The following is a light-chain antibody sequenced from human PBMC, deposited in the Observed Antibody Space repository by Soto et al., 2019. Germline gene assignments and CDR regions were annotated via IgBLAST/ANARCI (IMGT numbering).Light chain of an antibody. J-gene: IGKJ2*01. CDR2: GTT. V-gene: IGKV3-15*01. Sequence: EIVMTQSPATLSVSPGERVTLSCRASQSVSRNLAWYQQKPGQAPRLLIYGTTTRATGIPARFSGSGSGTEFTLTISSLQSEDFGIYYCQQYCHWPPYTFGQGTTLETK. CDR3: QQYCHWPPYT. CDR1: QSVSRN.